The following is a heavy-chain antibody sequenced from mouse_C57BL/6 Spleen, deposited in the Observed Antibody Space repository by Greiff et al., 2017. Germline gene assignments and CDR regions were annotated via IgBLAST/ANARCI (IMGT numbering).Heavy chain of an antibody. J-gene: IGHJ1*03. CDR3: SFSITTVVTGTLWYFGV. CDR1: GFTFTDDY. V-gene: IGHV14-4*01. CDR2: IDPENGDT. Sequence: EVQLQQSGAELVRPGASVKLSCTASGFTFTDDYMHWVKQRPEQGLEWIGWIDPENGDTEYASKFKGKATITADTSSNTAYLQLSSLTSEDTAVYYCSFSITTVVTGTLWYFGVWGTGTTVTVSS. D-gene: IGHD1-1*01.